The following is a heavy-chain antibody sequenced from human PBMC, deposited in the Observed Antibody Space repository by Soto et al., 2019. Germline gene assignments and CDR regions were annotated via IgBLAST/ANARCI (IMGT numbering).Heavy chain of an antibody. J-gene: IGHJ5*02. CDR2: ITNSGGST. D-gene: IGHD3-3*01. V-gene: IGHV3-23*01. Sequence: GSLRLSCAASGFTFSSHAMSWVRQTPGKGLEWVSAITNSGGSTYYADSVKGRFTISRDNSKNTLYLQMNSLRAEDTAVYYCAATPKNPYYDFWSANNWFDPWGQGTLVTVSS. CDR1: GFTFSSHA. CDR3: AATPKNPYYDFWSANNWFDP.